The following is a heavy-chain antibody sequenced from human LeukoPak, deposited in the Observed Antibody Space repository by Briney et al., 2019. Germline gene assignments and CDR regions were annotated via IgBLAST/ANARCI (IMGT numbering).Heavy chain of an antibody. CDR2: ISRDGNSK. CDR3: AKDRSYSGYEPLDY. CDR1: GFTFDDFG. Sequence: PGGSLRLSCAASGFTFDDFGMHWVRQAPGKGLESVAVISRDGNSKYSADSVKGRFTISRDNSKNTLYLQMDSLRVEDTAVYYCAKDRSYSGYEPLDYWGQGTLVTVSS. D-gene: IGHD5-12*01. V-gene: IGHV3-30*18. J-gene: IGHJ4*02.